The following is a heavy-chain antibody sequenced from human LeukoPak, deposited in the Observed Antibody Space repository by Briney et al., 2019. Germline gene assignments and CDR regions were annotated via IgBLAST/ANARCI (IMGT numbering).Heavy chain of an antibody. J-gene: IGHJ5*02. V-gene: IGHV3-9*01. CDR3: VKGLYYDILTGNWFDP. D-gene: IGHD3-9*01. CDR1: GFTFSDHS. Sequence: PGGSLRLSCATSGFTFSDHSINWVRQAPGKGLEWVSGITWNSDSTGYADSVKGRFTISRDNAKNSLYLEMNSLRVEDTAFYYCVKGLYYDILTGNWFDPWGQGTLVTVSS. CDR2: ITWNSDST.